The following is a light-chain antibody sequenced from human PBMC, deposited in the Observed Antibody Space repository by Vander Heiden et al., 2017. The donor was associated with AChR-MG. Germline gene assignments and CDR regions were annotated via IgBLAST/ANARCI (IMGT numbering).Light chain of an antibody. V-gene: IGLV3-1*01. J-gene: IGLJ2*01. Sequence: SYELTQPPSVSVSPGQTASITCSGDRLGSKYACWYQQKPGQSPVLVIFQDSKRPSGIPERFSGSNSGNTATLTISGTQAMDEAYYYCQAWDSSTGVFGGGTKLTVL. CDR3: QAWDSSTGV. CDR1: RLGSKY. CDR2: QDS.